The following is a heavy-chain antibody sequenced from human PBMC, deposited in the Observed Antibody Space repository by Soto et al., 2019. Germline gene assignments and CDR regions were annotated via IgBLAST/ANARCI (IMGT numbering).Heavy chain of an antibody. CDR3: ARDEMVVATGSRTWHYYYGMDV. D-gene: IGHD2-15*01. J-gene: IGHJ6*02. CDR2: IIPIFGTA. V-gene: IGHV1-69*12. CDR1: GGTFSTYA. Sequence: QVQLVQSGAEVKKPGSSVKVSCKSSGGTFSTYAISWVRQDPGQGLEWMGGIIPIFGTANYAQKFQGRVTITADESTTTAYMELISLRSEDTAVYYCARDEMVVATGSRTWHYYYGMDVWGQGTTVTVSS.